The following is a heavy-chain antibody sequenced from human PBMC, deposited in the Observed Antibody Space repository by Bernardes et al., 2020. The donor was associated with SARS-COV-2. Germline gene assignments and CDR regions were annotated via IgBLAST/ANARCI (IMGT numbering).Heavy chain of an antibody. V-gene: IGHV5-10-1*01. CDR3: ASYGSWQSSDY. CDR1: GYSFTSYW. CDR2: IDPSDSYT. D-gene: IGHD1-1*01. J-gene: IGHJ4*02. Sequence: GESLKISCKGSGYSFTSYWITWVRQMPGKGLEWMGRIDPSDSYTKYSPSFQGHVTISTDKSISTAYLQWSSLKASDTAMYYCASYGSWQSSDYWGQGTLVTVSS.